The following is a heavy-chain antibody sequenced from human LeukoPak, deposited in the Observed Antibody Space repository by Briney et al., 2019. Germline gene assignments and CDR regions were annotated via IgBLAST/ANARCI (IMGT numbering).Heavy chain of an antibody. CDR2: IGDSSSPT. V-gene: IGHV3-48*04. J-gene: IGHJ4*02. D-gene: IGHD3-10*01. CDR1: GFTFSNYN. Sequence: GGSLRLSCAASGFTFSNYNMNWVRQPPGKAVEWVSYIGDSSSPTLYADSVKGRFTISRDSAKNSLYLQMNSLRVEDTAVYYCARDPGRFGELLGYFDYWGQGTLVTVSS. CDR3: ARDPGRFGELLGYFDY.